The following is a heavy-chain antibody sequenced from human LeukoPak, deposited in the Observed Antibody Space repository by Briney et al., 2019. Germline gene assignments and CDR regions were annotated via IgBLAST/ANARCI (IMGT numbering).Heavy chain of an antibody. CDR3: ARGRDLYYYDSSGYYYFDY. CDR2: MNPNSGNT. J-gene: IGHJ4*02. CDR1: GYTFTSYD. Sequence: PGASVKVSCTASGYTFTSYDINWVRQATGQGLEWMGWMNPNSGNTGYAQKFQGRVTMTRNTSISTAYMELSSLRSEDTAVYYCARGRDLYYYDSSGYYYFDYWGQGTLVTVSS. V-gene: IGHV1-8*01. D-gene: IGHD3-22*01.